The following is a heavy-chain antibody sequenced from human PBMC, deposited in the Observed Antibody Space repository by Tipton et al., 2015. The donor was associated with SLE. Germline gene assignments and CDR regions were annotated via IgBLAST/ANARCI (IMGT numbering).Heavy chain of an antibody. CDR3: AGLYGMDV. CDR1: GFTFRKYW. Sequence: SLRLSFAASGFTFRKYWMSWVRQTPGKGLEWVANIKQDGSEKYYVDSLKGRFTISRDNAKNSLYLQMNSLRAEDSAVYYCAGLYGMDVWGQGTTVTVSS. V-gene: IGHV3-7*01. D-gene: IGHD3-16*01. J-gene: IGHJ6*02. CDR2: IKQDGSEK.